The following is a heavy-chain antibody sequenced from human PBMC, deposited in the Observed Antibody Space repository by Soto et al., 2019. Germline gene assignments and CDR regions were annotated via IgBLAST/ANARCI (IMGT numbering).Heavy chain of an antibody. V-gene: IGHV3-23*01. CDR3: AKGVRQQLVSGKPDYYYFYYMDV. J-gene: IGHJ6*03. Sequence: GGSLRLSCAASGFTFSSYAMSWVRQAPGKGLEWVSAISGSGGYTYYTDSVKGRFTISRDNSKNTLYLQMNSLRAEDTAVYYCAKGVRQQLVSGKPDYYYFYYMDVWGKGTTVTVSS. CDR1: GFTFSSYA. D-gene: IGHD6-13*01. CDR2: ISGSGGYT.